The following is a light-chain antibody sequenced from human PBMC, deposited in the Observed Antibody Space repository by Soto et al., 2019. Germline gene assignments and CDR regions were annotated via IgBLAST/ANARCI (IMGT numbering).Light chain of an antibody. CDR1: QSVSSSD. CDR3: QQYVATRT. V-gene: IGKV3-20*01. CDR2: GAS. Sequence: EIVLTQSPGTLSLSPGERATLSCRASQSVSSSDLAWYQQKPGQAPRLLIYGASSRATGIPDRFSGSGSGTDVSLTISRMEPEDFAVYYCQQYVATRTFGQGTKVEIK. J-gene: IGKJ1*01.